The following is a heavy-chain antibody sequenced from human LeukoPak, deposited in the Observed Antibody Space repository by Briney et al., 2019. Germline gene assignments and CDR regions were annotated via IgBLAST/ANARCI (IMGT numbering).Heavy chain of an antibody. CDR1: GGSISSRGYY. Sequence: SETLSLTCTVSGGSISSRGYYWSWIRQPPGKGLEWIGEINHSGSTNYNPSLKSRVTISVDTSKNQFSLKLSSVTAADTAVYYCARGQLRLRWYDHFDYWGQGTLVTVSS. CDR2: INHSGST. V-gene: IGHV4-39*07. D-gene: IGHD4-23*01. CDR3: ARGQLRLRWYDHFDY. J-gene: IGHJ4*02.